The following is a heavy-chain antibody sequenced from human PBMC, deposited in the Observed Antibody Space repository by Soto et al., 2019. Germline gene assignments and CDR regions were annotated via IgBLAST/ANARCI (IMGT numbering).Heavy chain of an antibody. CDR2: ISAYNGNT. CDR1: GYTFTSYG. D-gene: IGHD4-4*01. Sequence: QVQLVQSGAEVKKPGASVKVSCKASGYTFTSYGISWVRQAPGQGLEWMGWISAYNGNTNYAQKLQGRVTMTTDTPTSTAYLELRGLRSNDTAVYYCARVRATVTTPFDYWGQGTLVTVSS. CDR3: ARVRATVTTPFDY. V-gene: IGHV1-18*01. J-gene: IGHJ4*02.